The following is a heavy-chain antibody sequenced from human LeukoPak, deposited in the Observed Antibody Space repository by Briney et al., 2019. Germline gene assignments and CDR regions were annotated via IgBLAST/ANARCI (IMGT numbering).Heavy chain of an antibody. Sequence: KPSETLSLTCAVYGGSFSGYYWGWIRQPPGKGLEWIGEINHSGSTNYNPSLESRVTISVDTSKNQFSLKLSSVTAADTAVYYCARHPLPRWGFDYWGQGTLVTVSS. D-gene: IGHD1-26*01. CDR1: GGSFSGYY. CDR3: ARHPLPRWGFDY. V-gene: IGHV4-34*01. J-gene: IGHJ4*02. CDR2: INHSGST.